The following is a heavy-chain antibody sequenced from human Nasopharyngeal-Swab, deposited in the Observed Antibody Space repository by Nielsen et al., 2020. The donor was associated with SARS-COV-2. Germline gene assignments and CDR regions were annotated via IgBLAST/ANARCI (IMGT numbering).Heavy chain of an antibody. CDR3: ARSPSSSWSTYYYGMDV. D-gene: IGHD6-13*01. Sequence: SETLSLTCSVSGGSISSSSYYWGWIRQPPGKGLEWIGSIYYSGSTYYNPSLKSRVTISVHTSKNQFSLKLSSVTAADTAVYYYARSPSSSWSTYYYGMDVWGQGTTVTVSS. J-gene: IGHJ6*02. CDR2: IYYSGST. CDR1: GGSISSSSYY. V-gene: IGHV4-39*01.